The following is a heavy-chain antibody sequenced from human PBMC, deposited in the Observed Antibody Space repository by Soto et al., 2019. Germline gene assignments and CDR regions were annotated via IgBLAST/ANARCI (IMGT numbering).Heavy chain of an antibody. Sequence: ASVKVSCKASGYTFTSYYMHWVRQAPGQGLEWMGIINPSGGSTSYAQKFQGRVTMTRDTSTSTVYMELSSLRSEDTAVYYCARDLSGASYDSSGLLEGEYSQPWRKGTLVNASS. V-gene: IGHV1-46*01. CDR2: INPSGGST. J-gene: IGHJ1*01. CDR3: ARDLSGASYDSSGLLEGEYSQP. CDR1: GYTFTSYY. D-gene: IGHD3-22*01.